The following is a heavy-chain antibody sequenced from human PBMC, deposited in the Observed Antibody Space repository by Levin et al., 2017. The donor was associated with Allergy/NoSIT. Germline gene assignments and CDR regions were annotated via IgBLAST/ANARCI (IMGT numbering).Heavy chain of an antibody. D-gene: IGHD2-21*02. CDR1: GFIFSSYA. Sequence: SCAASGFIFSSYAMNWVRQAPGKGLEWVATITGSGGRTYYADSVKGRFTTSRDNSKNTLYLQMSSLRDDETAVSYCSKAGASCGGYCISYFDLWGRGTLVTVSS. CDR3: SKAGASCGGYCISYFDL. J-gene: IGHJ2*01. CDR2: ITGSGGRT. V-gene: IGHV3-23*01.